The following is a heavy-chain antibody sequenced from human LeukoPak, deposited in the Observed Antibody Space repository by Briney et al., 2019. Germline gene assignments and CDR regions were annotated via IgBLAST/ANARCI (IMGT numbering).Heavy chain of an antibody. Sequence: ASVKVSCKASEYTFTGYYMHWVRQAPGQGLEWMGWINPNSGGTNYAQKFQGRVTMTRDTSISTAYMELSRLRSDDTAVYYCARDGRWLRQNDAFDIWGQGTMVTVSS. D-gene: IGHD5-12*01. CDR2: INPNSGGT. CDR1: EYTFTGYY. CDR3: ARDGRWLRQNDAFDI. V-gene: IGHV1-2*02. J-gene: IGHJ3*02.